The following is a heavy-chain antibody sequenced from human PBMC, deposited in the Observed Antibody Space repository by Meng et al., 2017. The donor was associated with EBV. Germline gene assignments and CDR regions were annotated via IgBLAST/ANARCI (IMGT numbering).Heavy chain of an antibody. Sequence: QLQLYQTGPGLVKPSXXXXLXXXVAXDSISSRSYYWGWIRQSPGNGLEWIGNVYYSGNSYYNPSLKSRVTISVDTSKNQFYLKLISVTAADTAVYFCARVSFYDYWSGYSFNWFDPWGQGTLVTVSS. D-gene: IGHD3-3*01. CDR2: VYYSGNS. CDR3: ARVSFYDYWSGYSFNWFDP. CDR1: XDSISSRSYY. J-gene: IGHJ5*02. V-gene: IGHV4-39*01.